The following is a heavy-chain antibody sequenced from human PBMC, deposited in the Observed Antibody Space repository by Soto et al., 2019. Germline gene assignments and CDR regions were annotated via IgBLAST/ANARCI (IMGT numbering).Heavy chain of an antibody. D-gene: IGHD6-13*01. Sequence: ASVKVSCKASGYTFTSYGISWVRQAPGQGLEWMGWISAYNGNTNYAQKLQGRVTMTTDTSTSTAYMELRSLRSDDTAVYYCARDTGIEADGLTLSGMDVWGQGTTVTVSS. V-gene: IGHV1-18*01. CDR1: GYTFTSYG. J-gene: IGHJ6*02. CDR2: ISAYNGNT. CDR3: ARDTGIEADGLTLSGMDV.